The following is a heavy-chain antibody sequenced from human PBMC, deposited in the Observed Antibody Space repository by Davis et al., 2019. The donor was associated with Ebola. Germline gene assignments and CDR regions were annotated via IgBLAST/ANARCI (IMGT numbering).Heavy chain of an antibody. CDR2: ISGSGGST. V-gene: IGHV3-23*01. Sequence: GESLKISCAASGFTFSSYAMSWVRQAPGKGLEWVSAISGSGGSTYYADSVKGRFTISRDNSKNTLYLQMNSLRAEDTAVYYCAKDLQLVRTSCYFDYWGQGTLVTVSS. CDR1: GFTFSSYA. CDR3: AKDLQLVRTSCYFDY. J-gene: IGHJ4*02. D-gene: IGHD6-6*01.